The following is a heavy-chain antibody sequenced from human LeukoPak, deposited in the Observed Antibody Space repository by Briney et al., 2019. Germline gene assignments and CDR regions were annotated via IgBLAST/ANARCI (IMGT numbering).Heavy chain of an antibody. D-gene: IGHD2-2*01. CDR2: INPYNGGT. Sequence: GASVKVSCKASGYTFTGYYIHWVRQAPGQGLEWMGRINPYNGGTNYVQKFQGRVTLTRDTSISTAYMGLSSLTSDDTAMYYCARLLGCNSISCYSDFDYWGQGTLVTVSS. CDR1: GYTFTGYY. V-gene: IGHV1-2*06. CDR3: ARLLGCNSISCYSDFDY. J-gene: IGHJ4*02.